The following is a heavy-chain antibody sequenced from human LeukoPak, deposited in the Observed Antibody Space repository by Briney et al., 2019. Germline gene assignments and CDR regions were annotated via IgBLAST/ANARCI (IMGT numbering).Heavy chain of an antibody. V-gene: IGHV3-53*01. CDR2: IYSGGST. J-gene: IGHJ5*02. CDR3: ARDLPYAAFAS. CDR1: GFTFSSYG. D-gene: IGHD2-2*01. Sequence: GRSLRLSCAASGFTFSSYGMHWVRQAPGKGLEWVSVIYSGGSTYYADSVKGRFTISRDNSKNTLYLQMNSLRAEDTAVYYCARDLPYAAFASWGQGTLVTVSS.